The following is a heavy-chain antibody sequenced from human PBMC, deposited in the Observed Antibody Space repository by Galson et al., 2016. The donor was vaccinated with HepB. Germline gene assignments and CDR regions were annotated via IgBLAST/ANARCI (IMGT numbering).Heavy chain of an antibody. CDR2: IHYSGST. CDR3: VRGHWERLNFDY. Sequence: LSLTCTVSGDSISSRGYYWSWIRQHPGKGLEWIGYIHYSGSTYYSPSLKSRVIVSLDTSKNQFSLKLGSVTAADTAVYFCVRGHWERLNFDYWGQGTLITVSS. D-gene: IGHD1-26*01. V-gene: IGHV4-31*03. J-gene: IGHJ4*02. CDR1: GDSISSRGYY.